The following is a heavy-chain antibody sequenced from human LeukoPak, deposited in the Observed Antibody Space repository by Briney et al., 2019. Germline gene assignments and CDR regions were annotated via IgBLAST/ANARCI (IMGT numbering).Heavy chain of an antibody. D-gene: IGHD3-22*01. Sequence: PSETLSLTCTVSGGSISSGGYYWSWIRQHPGKGLEWIGYIYYSGSTYYNPSLKSRVTISVDTSKNQFSLKLGSVTAADTAVYYCARGVSSGYEFDYWGQGTLVTVSS. J-gene: IGHJ4*02. CDR2: IYYSGST. CDR3: ARGVSSGYEFDY. V-gene: IGHV4-31*03. CDR1: GGSISSGGYY.